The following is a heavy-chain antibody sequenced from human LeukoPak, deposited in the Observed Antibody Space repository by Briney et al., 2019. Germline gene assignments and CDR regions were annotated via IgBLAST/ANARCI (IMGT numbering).Heavy chain of an antibody. CDR3: AKHYMGSSYNRGLDY. J-gene: IGHJ4*02. Sequence: SETLSLTCTVSGGSISSSTYYWGWIRQPPGKGLEWIGSIYYSGLTYYNPSLESRVTISVDTSKNQFSLKLSSVTAADTAIYYCAKHYMGSSYNRGLDYWGQGTLVTVSS. D-gene: IGHD3-10*01. CDR1: GGSISSSTYY. V-gene: IGHV4-39*01. CDR2: IYYSGLT.